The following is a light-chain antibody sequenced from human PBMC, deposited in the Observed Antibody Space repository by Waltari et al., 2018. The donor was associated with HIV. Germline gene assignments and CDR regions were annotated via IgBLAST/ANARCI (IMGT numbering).Light chain of an antibody. V-gene: IGLV2-23*02. CDR1: SGDVDNYNL. Sequence: QSALTQPASVSGSPGQSITISCTETSGDVDNYNLVSWYQQYKGRAPKLLIYEVTKRPAGGSTRLSGSKSGNTASRTIADLQAEDEAKYYGCSYGNSGTFVLFGGGTRVTV. CDR2: EVT. CDR3: CSYGNSGTFVL. J-gene: IGLJ2*01.